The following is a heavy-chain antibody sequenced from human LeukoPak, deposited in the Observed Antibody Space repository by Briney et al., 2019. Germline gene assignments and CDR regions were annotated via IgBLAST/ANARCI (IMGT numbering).Heavy chain of an antibody. CDR1: GGSFSGYY. V-gene: IGHV4-34*01. J-gene: IGHJ3*02. CDR3: ARAPAGLGVVRSAFDI. Sequence: KSSETLSLTCAVYGGSFSGYYWSWIRQPPGKGLEWIGEINHSGSTNYNPSLKSRVTISVDTSKNQFSLKLSSVTAADTAVYYCARAPAGLGVVRSAFDIWGQGTMVTVSS. CDR2: INHSGST. D-gene: IGHD3-3*01.